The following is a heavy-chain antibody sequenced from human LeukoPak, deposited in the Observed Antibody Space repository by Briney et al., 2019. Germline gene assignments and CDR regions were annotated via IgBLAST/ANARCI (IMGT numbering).Heavy chain of an antibody. V-gene: IGHV1-8*01. D-gene: IGHD3-10*01. J-gene: IGHJ4*02. CDR1: GYTFSSYD. CDR2: MNLNSGNT. CDR3: ARVGVWFGELSY. Sequence: ASVKVSCKASGYTFSSYDINWVRQAPGQGLEWMGWMNLNSGNTGNPKKFQGRVTMTRNTSISTAYMELSSMKPEDTAVYYCARVGVWFGELSYWGQGTLVTVSS.